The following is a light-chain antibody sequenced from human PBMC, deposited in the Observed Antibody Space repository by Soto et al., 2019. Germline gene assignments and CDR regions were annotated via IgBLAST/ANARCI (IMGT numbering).Light chain of an antibody. CDR1: QSVATY. CDR3: QQYSNWPQT. V-gene: IGKV3-15*01. J-gene: IGKJ1*01. Sequence: VLTQSPATLSVSPGERATLSCRASQSVATYLAWYQQRPGQAPRLLIYGASKRAIGLPARFSGSGSGTEFTLTITSLESEDFAVYYCQQYSNWPQTFGQGTKVDIK. CDR2: GAS.